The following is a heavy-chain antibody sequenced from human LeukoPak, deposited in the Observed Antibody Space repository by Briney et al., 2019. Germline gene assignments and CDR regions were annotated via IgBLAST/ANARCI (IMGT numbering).Heavy chain of an antibody. CDR3: ARDSTIPITMVRGVINWFDY. J-gene: IGHJ4*02. CDR1: GGTFSSYA. Sequence: ASVKVSCKASGGTFSSYAISWVRQAPGQGLEWMGGIIPIFGTANYAQMFQGRVTITADESTSTAYMELSSLRSEDTAVYYCARDSTIPITMVRGVINWFDYWGQGTLVTVSS. D-gene: IGHD3-10*01. V-gene: IGHV1-69*13. CDR2: IIPIFGTA.